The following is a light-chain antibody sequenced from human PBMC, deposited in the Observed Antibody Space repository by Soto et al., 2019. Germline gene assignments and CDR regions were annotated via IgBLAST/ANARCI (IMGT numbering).Light chain of an antibody. J-gene: IGLJ1*01. V-gene: IGLV2-14*01. CDR1: SSDIGGYNY. CDR3: SSYRSVGTVV. CDR2: EVT. Sequence: QSALTQPASVSGAPGQSITMSGTVTSSDIGGYNYVSWYQQHPGKAPRVMIYEVTNRPSGVSTRFSGSKTGNTASLTISGLQPEDEAYYYCSSYRSVGTVVFGSGTKVTVL.